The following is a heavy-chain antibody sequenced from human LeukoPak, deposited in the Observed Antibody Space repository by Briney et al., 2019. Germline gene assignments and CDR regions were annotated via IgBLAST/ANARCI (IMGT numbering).Heavy chain of an antibody. Sequence: GESLQISCKGSGYSFTSYWIGWVRQMPVKGLEWMGIIYPGDSDTRYSPSFQGQVTISADKSISTAYLQWSSLKASDTAMYYCARQNTAEQWLVQSWFDPWGQGTLATVSS. CDR3: ARQNTAEQWLVQSWFDP. D-gene: IGHD6-19*01. CDR2: IYPGDSDT. V-gene: IGHV5-51*01. J-gene: IGHJ5*02. CDR1: GYSFTSYW.